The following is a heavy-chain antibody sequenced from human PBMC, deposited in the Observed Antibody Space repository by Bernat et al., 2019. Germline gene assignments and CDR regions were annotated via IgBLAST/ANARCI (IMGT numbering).Heavy chain of an antibody. D-gene: IGHD3-10*01. J-gene: IGHJ4*02. CDR3: VRGRWVSHKTDYYLDY. V-gene: IGHV1-3*04. CDR1: GFSFSDSS. CDR2: INTGNGAT. Sequence: QVQLVQSGAEVKKPGASVKVPCKASGFSFSDSSIHWVRQAPGQRLEWMGWINTGNGATKYSQTFQGRVTITRDASASTVDMDLSRLRSEDTAVYFCVRGRWVSHKTDYYLDYWGLGTLVTVSS.